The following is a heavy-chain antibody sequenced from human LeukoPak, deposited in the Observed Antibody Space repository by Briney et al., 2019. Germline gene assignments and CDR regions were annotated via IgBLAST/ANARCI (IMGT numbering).Heavy chain of an antibody. D-gene: IGHD3-10*01. J-gene: IGHJ4*02. V-gene: IGHV4-34*01. CDR1: GGSFSGYY. CDR3: ARDRRITMVRGVIVSWGSDY. Sequence: PSETLSLTCAVYGGSFSGYYWSWIRQPPGKGLEWIGEINHSGSTNYNPSLKSRVTISVDTSKNQFSLKLSSVTAADTAVYYCARDRRITMVRGVIVSWGSDYWGQGTLVTVSS. CDR2: INHSGST.